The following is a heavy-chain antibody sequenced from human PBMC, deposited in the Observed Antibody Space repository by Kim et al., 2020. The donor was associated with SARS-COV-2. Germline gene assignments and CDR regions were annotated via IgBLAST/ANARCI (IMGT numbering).Heavy chain of an antibody. Sequence: KFQGRVTITADESTSTAYMELSSLRSEDTAVYYCASCSRGQLAGDAFDIWGQGTMVTVSS. D-gene: IGHD6-6*01. V-gene: IGHV1-69*01. CDR3: ASCSRGQLAGDAFDI. J-gene: IGHJ3*02.